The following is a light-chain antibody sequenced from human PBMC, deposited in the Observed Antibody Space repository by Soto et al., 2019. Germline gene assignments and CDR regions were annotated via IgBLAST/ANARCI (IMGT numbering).Light chain of an antibody. CDR1: QTVKNNY. Sequence: EVVLTQSPGTLSLSPGERVTLYCRPSQTVKNNYLAWYQQKPGRAPRLLIFGAFNRATGIPDRFSGSVSGKDFTLTISRLEPEDFAMYYCQQYDTSPLTFGGGTKVDIK. J-gene: IGKJ4*01. V-gene: IGKV3-20*01. CDR3: QQYDTSPLT. CDR2: GAF.